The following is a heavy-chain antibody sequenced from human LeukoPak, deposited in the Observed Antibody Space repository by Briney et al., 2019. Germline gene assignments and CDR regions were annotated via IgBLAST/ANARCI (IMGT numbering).Heavy chain of an antibody. Sequence: SVKVSCKASGGTFSSYAISWVRQAPGQGLEWMGGIIPIFGTANYAQKFQGRVTMTRDTSTSTVYMELSSLRSEDTAVYYCARDSSSHFDYWGQGTLVTVSS. V-gene: IGHV1-69*05. CDR1: GGTFSSYA. J-gene: IGHJ4*02. D-gene: IGHD6-6*01. CDR2: IIPIFGTA. CDR3: ARDSSSHFDY.